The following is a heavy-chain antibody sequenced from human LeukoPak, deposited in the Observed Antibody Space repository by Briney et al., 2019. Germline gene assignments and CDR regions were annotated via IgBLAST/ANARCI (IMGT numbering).Heavy chain of an antibody. CDR1: GYSISSGYY. CDR3: ARGGSSWFNWFDP. D-gene: IGHD6-13*01. V-gene: IGHV4-38-2*02. Sequence: PSETLSLTCTVSGYSISSGYYWGWIRQPPGKGLEWIGSIYYSGSTYYNPSLKSRVTISVDTSKNQFSLKLSSVTAADTAVYYCARGGSSWFNWFDPWGQGTLVTVSS. J-gene: IGHJ5*02. CDR2: IYYSGST.